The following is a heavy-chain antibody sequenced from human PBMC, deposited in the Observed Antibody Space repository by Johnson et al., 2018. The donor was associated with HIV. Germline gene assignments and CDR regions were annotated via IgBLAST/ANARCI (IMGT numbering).Heavy chain of an antibody. CDR3: AKCGAAVRSYSDI. CDR1: GFTFDDYG. CDR2: INWNGGST. V-gene: IGHV3-20*04. Sequence: VQLVESGGGLVQPGGSLRLSCAASGFTFDDYGMSWVRQAPGKGLEWVSGINWNGGSTGYADSVKGRFTISRDNSKNTLYLQMSSLRAEDTAVYFCAKCGAAVRSYSDIWGQGTMVTVSS. D-gene: IGHD1-26*01. J-gene: IGHJ3*02.